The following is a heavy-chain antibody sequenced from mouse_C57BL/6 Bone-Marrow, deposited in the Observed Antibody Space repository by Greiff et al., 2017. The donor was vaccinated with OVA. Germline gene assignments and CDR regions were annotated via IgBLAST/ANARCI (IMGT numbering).Heavy chain of an antibody. D-gene: IGHD2-4*01. CDR2: FHPYNDDT. V-gene: IGHV1-47*01. J-gene: IGHJ3*01. Sequence: QVQLQQSGAELVKPGASVKMSCKASGYTFTTYPIEWMKQNHGKSLEWIGNFHPYNDDTKYNEKFKGKATLTVEKSSSTVYLELSSFTSDASAVYDCASPGDDDGDWFAYWGQGTLVTVSA. CDR1: GYTFTTYP. CDR3: ASPGDDDGDWFAY.